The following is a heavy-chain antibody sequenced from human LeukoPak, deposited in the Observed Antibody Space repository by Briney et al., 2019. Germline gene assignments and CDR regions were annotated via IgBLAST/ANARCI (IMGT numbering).Heavy chain of an antibody. V-gene: IGHV3-23*01. Sequence: GGSLRLSCAVSGFTFSSYAMSWVRQAPGKGLEWVSTISNSDDNTYYADSVKGRFTISRDNSKNTLYVQMHSLRAEDTAVYYCAKSIAVAGFAGGRTFDYWGQGILVTVSS. D-gene: IGHD6-19*01. CDR1: GFTFSSYA. CDR2: ISNSDDNT. CDR3: AKSIAVAGFAGGRTFDY. J-gene: IGHJ4*02.